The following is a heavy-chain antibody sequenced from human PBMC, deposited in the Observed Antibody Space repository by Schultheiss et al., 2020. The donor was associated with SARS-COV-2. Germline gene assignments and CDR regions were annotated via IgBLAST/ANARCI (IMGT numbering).Heavy chain of an antibody. CDR3: ARASPRSYSSGWYPY. CDR1: GFNLRNYW. CDR2: IKQDGSVE. V-gene: IGHV3-7*01. D-gene: IGHD6-19*01. J-gene: IGHJ4*02. Sequence: GGSLRLSCAASGFNLRNYWMDWVRQAPGKGLQWVANIKQDGSVEHYVDSVRGRFIISRDNAKNTLYLQMNSLRAEDTAVYYCARASPRSYSSGWYPYWGQGTLVTVSS.